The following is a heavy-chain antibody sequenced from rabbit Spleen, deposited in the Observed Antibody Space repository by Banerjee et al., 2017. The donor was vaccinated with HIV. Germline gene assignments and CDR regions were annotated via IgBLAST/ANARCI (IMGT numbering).Heavy chain of an antibody. D-gene: IGHD6-1*01. V-gene: IGHV1S45*01. CDR2: IYSSSSGST. CDR1: GVSFNDKDV. Sequence: QKQLEESGGGLVKPEGSLTLTCKASGVSFNDKDVMCWVRQAPGKGLEWIACIYSSSSGSTYYASWAKGRFTISKTSSTTVTLQMTSLTAADTATYFCARGPPYAGYAGYGYVYLNLWGQGTLVTVS. CDR3: ARGPPYAGYAGYGYVYLNL. J-gene: IGHJ4*01.